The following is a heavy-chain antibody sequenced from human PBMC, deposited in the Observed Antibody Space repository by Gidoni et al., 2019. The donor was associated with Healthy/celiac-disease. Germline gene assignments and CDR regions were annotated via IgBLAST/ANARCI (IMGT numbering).Heavy chain of an antibody. D-gene: IGHD3-16*01. CDR3: AKDLGGLTALLDY. CDR1: GFTFSSYG. Sequence: QVQLVESGGGVVQPGRPLRLSCAASGFTFSSYGMHWVRQAPGKGLEWVAVISYDGSNKYYADSVKGRFTISRDNSKNTLYLQMNSLRAEDTAVYYCAKDLGGLTALLDYWGQGTLVTVSS. V-gene: IGHV3-30*18. J-gene: IGHJ4*02. CDR2: ISYDGSNK.